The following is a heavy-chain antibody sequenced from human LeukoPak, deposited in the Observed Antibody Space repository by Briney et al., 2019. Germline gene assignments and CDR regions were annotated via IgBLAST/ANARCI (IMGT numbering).Heavy chain of an antibody. D-gene: IGHD2-2*01. CDR1: GGYFSCYY. Sequence: SETLSLTCAVYGGYFSCYYWSWIRQPPGKGLEWIGEINHSGSTNYNPSLKSRFTISVDTSKNQFSLKLSSVTAADTAVYYCASQLSKTHNWFDPWGQGTLVTVSS. V-gene: IGHV4-34*01. CDR2: INHSGST. J-gene: IGHJ5*02. CDR3: ASQLSKTHNWFDP.